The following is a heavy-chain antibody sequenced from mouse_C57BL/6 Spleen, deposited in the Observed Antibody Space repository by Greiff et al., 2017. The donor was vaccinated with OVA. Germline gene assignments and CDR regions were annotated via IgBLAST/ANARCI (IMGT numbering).Heavy chain of an antibody. Sequence: QVQLQQPGAELVKPGASVKLSCKASGYTFTSYWMHWVKQRPGRGLEWIGRIDPSSGGTKYNEKFKSKATLTVDKPSSTAYMQLSSLTSEYSAVDYCARVNGNYLYYFDYWGQGTTLTVSS. V-gene: IGHV1-72*01. CDR3: ARVNGNYLYYFDY. CDR1: GYTFTSYW. J-gene: IGHJ2*01. CDR2: IDPSSGGT. D-gene: IGHD2-1*01.